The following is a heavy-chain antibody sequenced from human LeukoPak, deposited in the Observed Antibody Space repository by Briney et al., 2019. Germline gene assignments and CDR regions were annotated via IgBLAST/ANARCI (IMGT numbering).Heavy chain of an antibody. J-gene: IGHJ4*02. CDR1: GFTFGNYA. CDR2: ISDGGDST. V-gene: IGHV3-23*02. Sequence: GGSLRLSCAASGFTFGNYAMSWVRQAPGKGLEWVSGISDGGDSTYYGDSVKGRFTMFRDNSKNTLYLQMNSLRAEDTAVYYCAKEGFDSWGQGTLVTVSS. CDR3: AKEGFDS.